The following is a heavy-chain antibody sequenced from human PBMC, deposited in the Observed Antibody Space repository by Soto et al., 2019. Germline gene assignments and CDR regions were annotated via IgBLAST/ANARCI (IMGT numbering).Heavy chain of an antibody. V-gene: IGHV4-38-2*01. CDR3: ARPTYDSIDY. D-gene: IGHD3-22*01. CDR2: IFHNGTT. Sequence: SETLSLTCAVSGYSISTGYHWGWLRQPPGKGLEWIGNIFHNGTTYYNSSLKSRVTISVDTSKNQFSLKLSSVTAADTAVYYCARPTYDSIDYWGQGTLVTVSS. J-gene: IGHJ4*02. CDR1: GYSISTGYH.